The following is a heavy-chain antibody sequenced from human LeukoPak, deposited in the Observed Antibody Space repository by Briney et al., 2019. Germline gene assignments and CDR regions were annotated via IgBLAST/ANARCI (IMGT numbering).Heavy chain of an antibody. D-gene: IGHD5-12*01. Sequence: GASVKVSCTASGYTFTGYYMHWVRQAPGQGLEWMGWINPNSGGTNYAQKFQGRVTMTRDTSISTAYMELSRLRSDDTAVYYCARAVGYSGYDPTVDYWGQGTLVTVSS. CDR1: GYTFTGYY. V-gene: IGHV1-2*02. CDR3: ARAVGYSGYDPTVDY. CDR2: INPNSGGT. J-gene: IGHJ4*02.